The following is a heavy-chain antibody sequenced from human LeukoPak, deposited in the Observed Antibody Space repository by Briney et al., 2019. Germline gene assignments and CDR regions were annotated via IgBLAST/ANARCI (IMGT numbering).Heavy chain of an antibody. V-gene: IGHV5-51*01. CDR3: AIQAYYPSTAYGN. J-gene: IGHJ4*02. D-gene: IGHD3-22*01. CDR1: GYSFTSYW. CDR2: SYPANSAT. Sequence: GESLKISCQGSGYSFTSYWIGWMRQMPGQGLELMAISYPANSATRYSPSVQGRVTISADNSINTAYLQWTSLRASDTAMYYCAIQAYYPSTAYGNWSQGTLVTVSS.